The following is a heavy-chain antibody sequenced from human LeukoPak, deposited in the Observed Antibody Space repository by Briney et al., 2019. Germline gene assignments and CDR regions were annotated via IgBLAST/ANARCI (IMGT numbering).Heavy chain of an antibody. CDR2: IYTSGST. J-gene: IGHJ4*02. CDR1: GGSISSGSYY. Sequence: SETLSLTCTVSGGSISSGSYYWSWIRQPAGKRLEWIGRIYTSGSTNYNPSLKSRVTISVDTSKNQFSLKLSSVTAADTAVYYCARDQKGPFDYWGQGTLVTVSS. CDR3: ARDQKGPFDY. V-gene: IGHV4-61*02.